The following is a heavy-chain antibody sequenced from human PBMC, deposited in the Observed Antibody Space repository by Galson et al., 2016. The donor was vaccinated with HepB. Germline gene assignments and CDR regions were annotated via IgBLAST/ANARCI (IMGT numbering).Heavy chain of an antibody. Sequence: SLRLSCAASGLTFNTFAMSWVRQAPGKGLEWVSRISASRGSTYYADSVKGRFTISRDNSKNTLYLQMNSLRAEDTAVYYCAREQSTAALATDVWGKGTTVTVSS. D-gene: IGHD6-6*01. CDR2: ISASRGST. CDR3: AREQSTAALATDV. V-gene: IGHV3-23*01. J-gene: IGHJ6*04. CDR1: GLTFNTFA.